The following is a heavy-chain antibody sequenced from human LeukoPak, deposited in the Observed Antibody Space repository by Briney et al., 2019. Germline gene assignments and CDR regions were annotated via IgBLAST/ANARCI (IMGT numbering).Heavy chain of an antibody. D-gene: IGHD6-13*01. Sequence: GGSLRLSCAASGFTFTTYAMSWVRQAPGRGLEWVSSITGSGGDTYYADSVKGRFTISRDNSKTTLYLQMNSLRAGDTAIYYCAKDLHAVAAAVLGSWGQGTLVTASS. CDR2: ITGSGGDT. CDR1: GFTFTTYA. J-gene: IGHJ5*02. CDR3: AKDLHAVAAAVLGS. V-gene: IGHV3-23*01.